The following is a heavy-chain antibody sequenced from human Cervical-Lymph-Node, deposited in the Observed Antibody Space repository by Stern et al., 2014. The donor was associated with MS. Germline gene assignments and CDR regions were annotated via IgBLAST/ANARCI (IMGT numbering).Heavy chain of an antibody. CDR1: GGSISSSSYY. CDR3: ARPKSYGDYAGGWFDP. Sequence: QLQLQESGPGLVKPSETLSLTCTVSGGSISSSSYYWGWIRQPPGKGLEWIGSIYYSGSTYYNPSLKSRVTISVDKSKNQFSLKLSSVTAADTAVYYCARPKSYGDYAGGWFDPWGQGTLVTVSS. CDR2: IYYSGST. V-gene: IGHV4-39*01. D-gene: IGHD4-17*01. J-gene: IGHJ5*02.